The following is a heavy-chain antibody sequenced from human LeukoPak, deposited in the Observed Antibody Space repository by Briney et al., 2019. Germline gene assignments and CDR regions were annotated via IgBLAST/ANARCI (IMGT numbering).Heavy chain of an antibody. CDR1: GFTFSSYA. D-gene: IGHD3-10*01. V-gene: IGHV3-7*01. J-gene: IGHJ4*02. Sequence: PGGSLRLSCAASGFTFSSYAMSWVRQAPGKGLEWVANIKQDGSEKYYVDSVKGRFTISRDNSKNSLYLQMNSLRAEDTAVYYCARYDSGSYNYWGQGTLATVSS. CDR2: IKQDGSEK. CDR3: ARYDSGSYNY.